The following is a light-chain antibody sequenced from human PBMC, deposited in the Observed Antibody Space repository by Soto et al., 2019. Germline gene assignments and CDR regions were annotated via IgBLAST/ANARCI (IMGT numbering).Light chain of an antibody. CDR3: QQYDNWPIT. CDR2: GAS. J-gene: IGKJ5*01. CDR1: QSLSSN. Sequence: IVVAPSPPTHSLWPGKNATLPCRASQSLSSNLAWYQQKPGQAPRLLIFGASTRATFIPARFSGSGSGTDFTLTISSLQSEDFAVYFCQQYDNWPITFGQGTRLEIK. V-gene: IGKV3-15*01.